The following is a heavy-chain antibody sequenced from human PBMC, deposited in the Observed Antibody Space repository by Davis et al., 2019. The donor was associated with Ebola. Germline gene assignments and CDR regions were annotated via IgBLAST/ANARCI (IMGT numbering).Heavy chain of an antibody. CDR3: ARGNIAARREARRIDY. CDR1: GYTFTSYG. J-gene: IGHJ4*02. CDR2: ISAYNGNT. Sequence: ASVKVSCKASGYTFTSYGISWVRQAPGQGLEWMGWISAYNGNTNYAQKLQGRVTMTTDTSTSTAYMELRSLRSDDTAVYYCARGNIAARREARRIDYWGQGTLVTVSS. V-gene: IGHV1-18*01. D-gene: IGHD6-6*01.